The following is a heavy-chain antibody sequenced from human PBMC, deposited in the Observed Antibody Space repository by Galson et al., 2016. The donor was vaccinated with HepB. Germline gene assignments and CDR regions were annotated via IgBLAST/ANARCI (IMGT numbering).Heavy chain of an antibody. CDR2: IDWDDDK. Sequence: PALVKPTQTLALTCTLSGFSLSTSGMCVSWIRQPPGKALGWLARIDWDDDKYYSTSLKTRLTISKATSKNQVVLTMTNMDPVDTATYYCAWMRGFGYSDTSGYYPHAFDIWGQGTKVTVSS. V-gene: IGHV2-70*11. D-gene: IGHD3-22*01. CDR3: AWMRGFGYSDTSGYYPHAFDI. J-gene: IGHJ3*02. CDR1: GFSLSTSGMC.